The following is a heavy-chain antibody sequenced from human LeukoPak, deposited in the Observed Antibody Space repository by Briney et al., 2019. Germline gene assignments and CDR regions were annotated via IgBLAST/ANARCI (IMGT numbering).Heavy chain of an antibody. V-gene: IGHV1-2*02. CDR2: INPNSGGT. J-gene: IGHJ4*02. D-gene: IGHD6-13*01. CDR1: GYTFTGYY. CDR3: ARDSSSSWHDFDY. Sequence: VASVKVSCKASGYTFTGYYMHWVRQAPGQGLEWMGWINPNSGGTNYAQKFQGRVTMTRDTSISTACMELSRLRSDDTAVYYCARDSSSSWHDFDYWGQGTLVTVSS.